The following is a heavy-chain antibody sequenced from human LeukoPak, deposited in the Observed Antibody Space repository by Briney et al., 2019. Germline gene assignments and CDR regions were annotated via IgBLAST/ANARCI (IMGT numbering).Heavy chain of an antibody. CDR2: IYYSGST. D-gene: IGHD3-3*01. CDR1: GGSISSYY. V-gene: IGHV4-59*01. CDR3: ARGSGYDFWSGYSFDY. Sequence: SETLSLTCTVSGGSISSYYWSWIRQPPGKGLEWIGYIYYSGSTNYNPSLKSRVTISVDTSKNQFSLKLSSVTAADTAVYYCARGSGYDFWSGYSFDYWGQGTLVTVYS. J-gene: IGHJ4*02.